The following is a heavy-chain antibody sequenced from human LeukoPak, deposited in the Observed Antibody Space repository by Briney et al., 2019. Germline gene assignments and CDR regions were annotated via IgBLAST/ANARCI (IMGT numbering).Heavy chain of an antibody. Sequence: PGRSLRLSCAASGFTFDDYGMSWVRQAPGKGLEWVSGINWNGGSTGYADSVKGRFTISRDNAKNSLCLQMNSLRAEDTALYYCAREGSPEGGYYYYYYMDVWGKGTSVTVSS. J-gene: IGHJ6*03. D-gene: IGHD1-14*01. V-gene: IGHV3-20*04. CDR1: GFTFDDYG. CDR3: AREGSPEGGYYYYYYMDV. CDR2: INWNGGST.